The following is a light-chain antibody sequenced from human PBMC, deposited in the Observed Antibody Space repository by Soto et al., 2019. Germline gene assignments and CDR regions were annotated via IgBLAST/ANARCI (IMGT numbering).Light chain of an antibody. CDR1: SSDIGLYNY. CDR3: TSYAGSDHFVE. Sequence: QSALTQPPSASGSPGQSVTISCTGTSSDIGLYNYVSWYQQHPGKVPKLMIYEVNKRPSGVPDRFSGSKSGNTASLTVSGLQADDEADYYCTSYAGSDHFVEFGGGTKLTVL. J-gene: IGLJ2*01. V-gene: IGLV2-8*01. CDR2: EVN.